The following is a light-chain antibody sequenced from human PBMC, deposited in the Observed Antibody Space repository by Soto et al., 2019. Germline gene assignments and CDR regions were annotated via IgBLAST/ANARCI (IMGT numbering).Light chain of an antibody. V-gene: IGKV1-16*01. CDR1: QGIRNL. Sequence: DIQLTQSPSSLSASIGDRVTITCRASQGIRNLLGWFQQKPGTAPKSLIFAASKLESGVPLRFSGSGSGTDFTRTITSLQPEDFATYYFQQYDNYPWTFGQGTRVEIK. CDR2: AAS. J-gene: IGKJ1*01. CDR3: QQYDNYPWT.